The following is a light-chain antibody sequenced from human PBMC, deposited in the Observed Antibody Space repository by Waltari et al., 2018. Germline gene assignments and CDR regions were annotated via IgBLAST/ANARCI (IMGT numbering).Light chain of an antibody. CDR2: KVS. J-gene: IGKJ1*01. Sequence: EVVMTQSPLSLPVTLGQPASISCRSSQSLVYSDGNTYLNWFQQRPGQSPRRLIYKVSNRDSGVPDRFSGSGSGTDFTLKISRVEAEDVGVYYCMQGTHWPLPWTFGQGTKVEIK. CDR1: QSLVYSDGNTY. CDR3: MQGTHWPLPWT. V-gene: IGKV2-30*01.